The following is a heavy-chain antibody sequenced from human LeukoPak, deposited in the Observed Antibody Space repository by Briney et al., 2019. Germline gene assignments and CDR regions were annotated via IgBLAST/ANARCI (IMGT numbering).Heavy chain of an antibody. CDR1: GFTFSSYA. Sequence: PGGSLRLSCAASGFTFSSYAMHWVRQAPVKGLEWVAVISYDGSNKYYADSVKGRFTISRDNSKNTLYLQMSSLRAEDTAVYYCARGGYCSSTSCYLDYWGQGTLVTVSS. D-gene: IGHD2-2*01. CDR2: ISYDGSNK. J-gene: IGHJ4*02. CDR3: ARGGYCSSTSCYLDY. V-gene: IGHV3-30-3*01.